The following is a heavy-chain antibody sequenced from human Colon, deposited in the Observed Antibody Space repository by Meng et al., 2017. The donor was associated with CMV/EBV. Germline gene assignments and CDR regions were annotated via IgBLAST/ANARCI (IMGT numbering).Heavy chain of an antibody. CDR2: IRQGGGET. CDR3: ARWGFSGMFRASGRQAADWLDP. Sequence: ETLSLTCAASGFSFTSFWMAWVRQAPGKGLEWVASIRQGGGETYYGDSMKDRFTISRDNGKDFLFLQMSSLRVEDTAVYYCARWGFSGMFRASGRQAADWLDPWGRGTLVTVSS. J-gene: IGHJ5*02. CDR1: GFSFTSFW. V-gene: IGHV3-7*01. D-gene: IGHD3-10*01.